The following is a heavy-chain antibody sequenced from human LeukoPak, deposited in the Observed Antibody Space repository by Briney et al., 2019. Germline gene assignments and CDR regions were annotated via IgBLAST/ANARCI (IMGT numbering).Heavy chain of an antibody. D-gene: IGHD3-22*01. V-gene: IGHV3-7*01. Sequence: GGSLRLSCAASGFTFSSYWMSWVRQAPGKGLEWVANIKQDGSEKYYVDSVKGRFTISRDNAKNSLYLQMNSLRAEDTAVYYCARMYYYDSSGYYYVPYYFDYWGQGTLVTVSS. CDR2: IKQDGSEK. CDR3: ARMYYYDSSGYYYVPYYFDY. CDR1: GFTFSSYW. J-gene: IGHJ4*02.